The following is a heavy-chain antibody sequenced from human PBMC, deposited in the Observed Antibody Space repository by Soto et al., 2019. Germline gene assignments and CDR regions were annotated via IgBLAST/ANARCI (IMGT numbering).Heavy chain of an antibody. CDR1: GGSISHGDYY. J-gene: IGHJ6*02. V-gene: IGHV4-30-4*01. CDR3: AKINPYDFVGYYYYGMDV. D-gene: IGHD3-3*01. Sequence: SETLSLTCTVSGGSISHGDYYWSWIRQPPGRGLEWIGYIYHSGTTYYNPSLKSRVTISVDTSKNQFSLKLSSVTAADTAVYYCAKINPYDFVGYYYYGMDVWGQGTTVT. CDR2: IYHSGTT.